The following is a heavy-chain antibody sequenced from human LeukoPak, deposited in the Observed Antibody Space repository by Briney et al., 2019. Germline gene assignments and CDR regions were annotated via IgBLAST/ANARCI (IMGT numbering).Heavy chain of an antibody. CDR3: ARVVRYPADWYFDL. Sequence: PSETLSLTCAVYGGSFSGYYWSWIRQPPGKGLEWIGEINHSGSTYYNPSLKSRVTISVDTSKNQFSLKLSSVTAADTAVYYCARVVRYPADWYFDLWGRGTLVTVSS. D-gene: IGHD4-23*01. V-gene: IGHV4-34*09. J-gene: IGHJ2*01. CDR2: INHSGST. CDR1: GGSFSGYY.